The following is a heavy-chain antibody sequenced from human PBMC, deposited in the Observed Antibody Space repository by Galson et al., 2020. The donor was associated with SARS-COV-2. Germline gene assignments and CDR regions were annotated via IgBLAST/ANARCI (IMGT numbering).Heavy chain of an antibody. V-gene: IGHV3-9*01. CDR1: GFTFDDYA. J-gene: IGHJ4*02. CDR3: AKQGEPHGIAAAGDFDY. D-gene: IGHD6-13*01. Sequence: GGSLRLSCAASGFTFDDYAMHWVRQAPGKGLEWVSGISWNSGSIGYADSVKGRFTISRDNAKNSLYLQMNSLRAEDTALYYCAKQGEPHGIAAAGDFDYWGQGTLVTVSS. CDR2: ISWNSGSI.